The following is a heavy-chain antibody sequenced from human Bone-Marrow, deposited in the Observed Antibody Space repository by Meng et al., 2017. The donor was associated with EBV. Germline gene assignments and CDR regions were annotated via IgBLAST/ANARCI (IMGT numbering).Heavy chain of an antibody. J-gene: IGHJ4*02. D-gene: IGHD5-18*01. CDR3: AREWIQLWPIDY. CDR1: GGSISSSSYY. CDR2: IYYSGST. V-gene: IGHV4-39*06. Sequence: RLQLQESGPGLVKPSETLSLPCTGSGGSISSSSYYWGWIRQPPGKGLEWIGSIYYSGSTYYNPSLKSRVTISVDTSKNQFSLKLSSVTAADTAVYYCAREWIQLWPIDYWGQGTLVTVSS.